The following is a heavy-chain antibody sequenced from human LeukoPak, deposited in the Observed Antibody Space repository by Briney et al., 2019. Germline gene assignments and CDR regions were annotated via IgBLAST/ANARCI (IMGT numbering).Heavy chain of an antibody. CDR1: GYTFTGYY. D-gene: IGHD4-17*01. CDR2: INPSDGST. J-gene: IGHJ4*02. V-gene: IGHV1-46*01. Sequence: ASVKVSCKASGYTFTGYYMHWVRQAPGQGLEWMGLINPSDGSTSYAQKFQGRVTMTRDMSTSTVYLELSSLRSEDTAVYYCAVMTTEYYYFDYWGQGTLVTVSS. CDR3: AVMTTEYYYFDY.